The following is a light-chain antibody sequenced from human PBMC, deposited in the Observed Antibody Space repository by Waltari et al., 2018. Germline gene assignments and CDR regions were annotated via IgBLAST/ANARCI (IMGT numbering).Light chain of an antibody. CDR2: DVS. CDR1: QSVSGY. Sequence: EIVLTQSPVTLSLSRGERATLSCRATQSVSGYLAGFRQKPGQAPRLLIYDVSKRATGITDRISGSGCETEFTLTISSLEPDDFGVYYCQQRSGWPPAITFGQGTRLEIK. J-gene: IGKJ5*01. V-gene: IGKV3-11*01. CDR3: QQRSGWPPAIT.